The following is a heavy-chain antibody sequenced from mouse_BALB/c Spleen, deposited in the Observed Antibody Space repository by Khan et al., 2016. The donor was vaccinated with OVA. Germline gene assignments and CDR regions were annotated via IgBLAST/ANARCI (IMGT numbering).Heavy chain of an antibody. CDR2: ISSGSSTI. CDR1: GFTFSSFG. V-gene: IGHV5-17*02. J-gene: IGHJ4*01. Sequence: EVELVVSGGGLVQPGGSRKLSCAASGFTFSSFGMHWVRQAPEKGLEWVAYISSGSSTIYYADTVKGRFTISRDNPKNTLFLQMTSLRSEDTAMYYCARRKDYYAMDYWGQGTSVTVSS. CDR3: ARRKDYYAMDY.